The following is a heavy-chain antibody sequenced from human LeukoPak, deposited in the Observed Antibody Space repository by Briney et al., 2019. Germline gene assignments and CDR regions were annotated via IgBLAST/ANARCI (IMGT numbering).Heavy chain of an antibody. CDR2: INPSGGST. J-gene: IGHJ4*02. V-gene: IGHV1-46*01. Sequence: ASVKVSCKASGYTFTSYGISWVRQAPGQGLEWMGIINPSGGSTSYAQKFQGRVTMTRDMSTGTVYMELSSLRSEDTAVYYCARGIGDRFRLQHVIDYWGQGTLVTVSS. D-gene: IGHD2-21*02. CDR1: GYTFTSYG. CDR3: ARGIGDRFRLQHVIDY.